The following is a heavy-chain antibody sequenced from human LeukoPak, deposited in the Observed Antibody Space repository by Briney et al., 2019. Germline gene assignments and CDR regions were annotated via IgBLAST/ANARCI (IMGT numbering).Heavy chain of an antibody. CDR1: GYTFTIYY. CDR3: ARGGNYYDSSGLDAFDI. V-gene: IGHV1-46*01. Sequence: ASVKVSCKASGYTFTIYYMHWVRQVPGQGLVWMGIINPSGGSTSYAQKFQGRVTMTRDTSTSTVYMELSSLRSEDTAVYYCARGGNYYDSSGLDAFDIWGQGTMVTVSS. J-gene: IGHJ3*02. CDR2: INPSGGST. D-gene: IGHD3-22*01.